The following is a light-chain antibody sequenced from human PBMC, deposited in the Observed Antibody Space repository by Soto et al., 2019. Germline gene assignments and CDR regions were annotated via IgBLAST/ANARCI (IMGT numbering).Light chain of an antibody. CDR3: QQYSNWPPLT. CDR2: GAS. CDR1: QSVSSN. J-gene: IGKJ1*01. Sequence: EIVMTQSPATLSVSPGERATLSCRASQSVSSNLAWYQHKPGQGPRLLIYGASTRATGIPARFSASGSGTDFTLTISSLQSEDFAVYYCQQYSNWPPLTFVQGTTVEIK. V-gene: IGKV3-15*01.